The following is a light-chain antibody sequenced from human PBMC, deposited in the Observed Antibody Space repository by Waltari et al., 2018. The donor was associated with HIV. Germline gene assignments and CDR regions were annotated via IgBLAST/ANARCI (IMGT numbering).Light chain of an antibody. V-gene: IGKV3-15*01. CDR1: QSVSSN. CDR2: GAS. CDR3: QQYNNWPPLFT. Sequence: EIVMTQSPATLSVSPGERATLSCRASQSVSSNLAWYQQKPGQAPRLPIYGASTRATGIPARCSGSGSVTEFTLTISSLQSEDFAVYYCQQYNNWPPLFTFGPGTKVDIK. J-gene: IGKJ3*01.